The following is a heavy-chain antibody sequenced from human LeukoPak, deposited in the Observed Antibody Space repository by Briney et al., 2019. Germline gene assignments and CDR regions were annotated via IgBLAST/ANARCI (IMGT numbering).Heavy chain of an antibody. D-gene: IGHD2-21*01. CDR2: IYYSGST. CDR1: GGSISSYY. J-gene: IGHJ4*02. Sequence: SETLSLTCTVSGGSISSYYWSWIRQPPGKGLEWIGYIYYSGSTYYNPSLKSRVTISVDTSKNQFSLKLSSVTAADTAVYYCARRPTYCGGDCLDYWGQGTLVTVSS. V-gene: IGHV4-59*12. CDR3: ARRPTYCGGDCLDY.